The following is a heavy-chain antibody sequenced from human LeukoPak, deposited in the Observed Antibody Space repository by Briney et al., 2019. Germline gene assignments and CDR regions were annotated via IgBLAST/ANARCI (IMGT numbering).Heavy chain of an antibody. CDR1: GYTFTSYD. V-gene: IGHV1-8*03. Sequence: GASVKVSCKASGYTFTSYDINWVRQATGQGLEWMGWMNPNSGNTGYAQKFQGRVTITRNTSISTAYMELSSLRSEDTAVYYCARAQRKGYCSSTSCSRNPGYYYYYMDVWGKGTTVTVSS. J-gene: IGHJ6*03. CDR3: ARAQRKGYCSSTSCSRNPGYYYYYMDV. D-gene: IGHD2-2*01. CDR2: MNPNSGNT.